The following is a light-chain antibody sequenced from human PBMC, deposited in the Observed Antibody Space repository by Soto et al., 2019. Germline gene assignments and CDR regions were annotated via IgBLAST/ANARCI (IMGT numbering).Light chain of an antibody. CDR3: QQSYSTPIS. CDR2: TAS. J-gene: IGKJ5*01. Sequence: DIRMTQSRSSLSASVGDTVTITFRASQSISSHLNWYQQKPGKAPNLLMYTASNLQSGVPSRFSGSGSGTDFTLTISSLQPEDFATYYCQQSYSTPISFGQGTRL. V-gene: IGKV1-39*01. CDR1: QSISSH.